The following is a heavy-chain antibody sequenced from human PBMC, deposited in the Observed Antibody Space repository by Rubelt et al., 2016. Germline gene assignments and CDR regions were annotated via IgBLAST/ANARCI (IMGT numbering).Heavy chain of an antibody. CDR3: AHRTDGYNYFDY. Sequence: QITLKESGPTLVKPTQTLTLTCTFSGFSLSTSGVGVGWIRQPPGKALEWLALIYWDDDKRYSPSLKNRLAISQDTSKNQVVLTLTTMDPVETATYYCAHRTDGYNYFDYWGQGILVTISS. J-gene: IGHJ4*02. CDR1: GFSLSTSGVG. D-gene: IGHD5-24*01. CDR2: IYWDDDK. V-gene: IGHV2-5*02.